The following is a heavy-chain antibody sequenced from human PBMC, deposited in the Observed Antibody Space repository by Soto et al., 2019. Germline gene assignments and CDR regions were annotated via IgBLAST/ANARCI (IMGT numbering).Heavy chain of an antibody. V-gene: IGHV3-23*01. CDR3: AKVGEYCSSTSCYWSYYMDV. CDR1: GFTFSSYA. CDR2: ISGSGGST. J-gene: IGHJ6*03. Sequence: VQLLESGGGLVQPGGSLRLSCAASGFTFSSYAMSWVRQAPGKGLEWVSAISGSGGSTYYADSVKGRFTISRDNSKNTLYLQMNSLRAEDTAVYYCAKVGEYCSSTSCYWSYYMDVWGKGTTVTVSS. D-gene: IGHD2-2*01.